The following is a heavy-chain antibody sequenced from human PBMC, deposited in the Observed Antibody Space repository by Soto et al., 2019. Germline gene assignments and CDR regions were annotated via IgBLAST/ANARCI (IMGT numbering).Heavy chain of an antibody. J-gene: IGHJ5*02. CDR1: GGSISSSDFY. V-gene: IGHV4-39*01. CDR3: AVVESTGTGCDP. D-gene: IGHD6-19*01. Sequence: SVTLSLTCTVSGGSISSSDFYWGWLRQTPGKGLEFIGSMYYSGTTYYNPSLKSRVTISVDTSKNQFTLKLISVTAADTAVYSGAVVESTGTGCDPWGEGSLVTV. CDR2: MYYSGTT.